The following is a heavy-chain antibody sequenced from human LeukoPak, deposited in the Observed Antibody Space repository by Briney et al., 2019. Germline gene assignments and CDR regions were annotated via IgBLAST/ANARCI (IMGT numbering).Heavy chain of an antibody. J-gene: IGHJ5*02. CDR2: ISGSGGST. Sequence: GGSLRLSCTASGFSFSSYAMSWVRQAPGKGLEWVSAISGSGGSTYYADSVKGRFTISRDNSKNTLYLQMNSLRAEDTAVYYCVKMQVRGVIGFSRFDPWGQGTLVTVSS. D-gene: IGHD3-10*01. CDR1: GFSFSSYA. V-gene: IGHV3-23*01. CDR3: VKMQVRGVIGFSRFDP.